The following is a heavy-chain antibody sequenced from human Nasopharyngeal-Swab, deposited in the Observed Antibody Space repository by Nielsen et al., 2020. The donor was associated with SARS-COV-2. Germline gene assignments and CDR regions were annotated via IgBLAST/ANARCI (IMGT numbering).Heavy chain of an antibody. CDR1: GFTFSSYA. J-gene: IGHJ4*02. V-gene: IGHV3-23*01. CDR2: ISGSGGST. D-gene: IGHD1-26*01. CDR3: ARQDRVGAYSFDY. Sequence: GGSLRLSCAASGFTFSSYAMSWVRQAPGKGLEWVSAISGSGGSTYYADSVKGRFTISRDNPKNTLYLQMNSLRAEDTAVYYCARQDRVGAYSFDYWGQGTLVTVSS.